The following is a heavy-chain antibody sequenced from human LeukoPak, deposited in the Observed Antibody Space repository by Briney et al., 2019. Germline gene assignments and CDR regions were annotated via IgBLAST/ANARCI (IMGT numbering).Heavy chain of an antibody. CDR2: IIPIFGTA. Sequence: GSSVKVSCKASGGTFSSYAIGWVRQAPGQGLEWMGGIIPIFGTANYAQKFQGRVTITTDESTSTAYMELSSLRSDDTAVYYCARAGYSSSWPYFDYWGQGTLVTVSS. CDR1: GGTFSSYA. V-gene: IGHV1-69*05. CDR3: ARAGYSSSWPYFDY. J-gene: IGHJ4*02. D-gene: IGHD6-13*01.